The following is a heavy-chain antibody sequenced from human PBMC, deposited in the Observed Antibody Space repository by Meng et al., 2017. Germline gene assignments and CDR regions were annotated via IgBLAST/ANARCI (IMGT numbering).Heavy chain of an antibody. D-gene: IGHD3-10*01. J-gene: IGHJ4*02. V-gene: IGHV4-34*01. Sequence: HVQPQQWGAGLLKPSETLSLTCAVYGGSFSGYYWSWIRQPPGKGLEWIGEINHSGSTNYNPSLKSRVTISVDTSKNQFSLKLSSVTAADTAVYYCARARYYYGSGSYYLSYWGQGTLVTVSS. CDR2: INHSGST. CDR1: GGSFSGYY. CDR3: ARARYYYGSGSYYLSY.